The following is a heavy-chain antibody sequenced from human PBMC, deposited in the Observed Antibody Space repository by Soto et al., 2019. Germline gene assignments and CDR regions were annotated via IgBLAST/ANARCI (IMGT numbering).Heavy chain of an antibody. CDR3: ARDGFSSTSCSIRDYYYYYFMDV. J-gene: IGHJ6*02. CDR1: GYIFTGYY. D-gene: IGHD2-2*01. CDR2: INPNSGGT. Sequence: ASVKVSCKASGYIFTGYYMHWVRQAPGQGLEWMGWINPNSGGTNYAQKFQGWVTMTRDTSISTAYMELSRLRSDDTAVYYCARDGFSSTSCSIRDYYYYYFMDVWRQGTTGTVSS. V-gene: IGHV1-2*04.